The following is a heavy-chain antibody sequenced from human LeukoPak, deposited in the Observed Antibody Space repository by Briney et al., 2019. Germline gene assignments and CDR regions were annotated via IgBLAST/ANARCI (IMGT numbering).Heavy chain of an antibody. J-gene: IGHJ5*02. CDR1: GFTFSSYA. D-gene: IGHD6-13*01. CDR2: ISGSGGST. V-gene: IGHV3-23*01. Sequence: GGSLRLSCAASGFTFSSYAMSWVRQAPGKGLEWVSAISGSGGSTYYADSVKGRFTISRDNSKNTLYLQMNSLRAEDTAVYYCAKDVLQIAAAPGGWFDPWGQGTLVTVSS. CDR3: AKDVLQIAAAPGGWFDP.